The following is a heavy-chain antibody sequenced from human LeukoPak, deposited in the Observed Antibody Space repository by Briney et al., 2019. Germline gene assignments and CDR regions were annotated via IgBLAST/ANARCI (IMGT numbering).Heavy chain of an antibody. Sequence: GGSLRLSCAASGYTFSDFSVNWVRQAPGKGLEWVSSISVRSNYRYYADSVRGRFTISRDDARDSLFLQMNSLRAEDTAVYFCVRLRRNNDRSGYYYYDYWGQGTLVTVSS. CDR2: ISVRSNYR. V-gene: IGHV3-21*01. CDR3: VRLRRNNDRSGYYYYDY. J-gene: IGHJ4*02. D-gene: IGHD3-22*01. CDR1: GYTFSDFS.